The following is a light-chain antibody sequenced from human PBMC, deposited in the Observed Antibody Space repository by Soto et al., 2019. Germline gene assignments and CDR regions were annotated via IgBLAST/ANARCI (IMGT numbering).Light chain of an antibody. J-gene: IGKJ2*01. Sequence: DIQMTQSPSSLSASVGDRVTITCRANQTITRYLNWYQQQPGTAPKLLIYAASCLQEGVPSRFRGSGSGTDFTLTISNLQPEDFAAYSCQQSFSFPVTFGQGTKLEIK. CDR1: QTITRY. V-gene: IGKV1-39*01. CDR2: AAS. CDR3: QQSFSFPVT.